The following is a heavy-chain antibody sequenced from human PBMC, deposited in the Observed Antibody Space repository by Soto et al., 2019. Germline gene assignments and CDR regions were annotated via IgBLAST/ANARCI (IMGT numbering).Heavy chain of an antibody. CDR1: GGSFSGYY. D-gene: IGHD3-10*01. J-gene: IGHJ6*03. CDR2: INHSGST. V-gene: IGHV4-34*01. CDR3: TGGYVSGIYYYHYSYLAV. Sequence: SETLSLTCAVYGGSFSGYYWSWIRQPPGKGLEWIGEINHSGSTNYNPSLKSRVTISVDTSKNQFSLKLSSVTAADTAVHYCTGGYVSGIYYYHYSYLAVWAQGTTVPVSS.